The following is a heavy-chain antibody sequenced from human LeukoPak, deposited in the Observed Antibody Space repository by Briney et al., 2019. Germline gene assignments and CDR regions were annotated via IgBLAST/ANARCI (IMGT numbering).Heavy chain of an antibody. D-gene: IGHD2-2*01. CDR1: GFTFSIHG. J-gene: IGHJ4*02. CDR2: ITGSGGST. Sequence: GGSLRLSCAASGFTFSIHGMNWVRQGPGKGLEWVSGITGSGGSTYYADSVKGRFTVSRDNSKNTVYLQMNSLRAEDTAVYYCAKSLGVPAAIDWGQGTLVTVSS. CDR3: AKSLGVPAAID. V-gene: IGHV3-23*01.